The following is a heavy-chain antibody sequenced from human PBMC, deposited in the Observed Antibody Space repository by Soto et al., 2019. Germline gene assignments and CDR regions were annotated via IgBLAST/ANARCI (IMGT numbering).Heavy chain of an antibody. CDR3: ARGDILTGYYFDY. D-gene: IGHD3-9*01. J-gene: IGHJ4*02. CDR1: GGSFSGYY. Sequence: QVQLQQWGAGLLKPSETLSLTCAVYGGSFSGYYWGWIRQPPGKGLEWIGEINHSGSTNYNPSLKSRVTISVDTSKNQFSLKLSSVTAADTAVYYCARGDILTGYYFDYWGQGTLVTVSS. CDR2: INHSGST. V-gene: IGHV4-34*01.